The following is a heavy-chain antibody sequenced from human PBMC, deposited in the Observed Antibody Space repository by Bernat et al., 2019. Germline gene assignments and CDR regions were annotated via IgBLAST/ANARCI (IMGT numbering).Heavy chain of an antibody. Sequence: QVQLQESGPGLVKPSETLSLTCTVSGDSMTSHYWSWIRQPPGKGLEWIGYIYYTGRTNYSPSLKSRVTISVDTSKNQFSLKLNSVTAADTAVYYGARGWDRDWGWQYFRHWGQGSLVIVSS. CDR3: ARGWDRDWGWQYFRH. V-gene: IGHV4-59*08. D-gene: IGHD2-8*02. CDR1: GDSMTSHY. CDR2: IYYTGRT. J-gene: IGHJ1*01.